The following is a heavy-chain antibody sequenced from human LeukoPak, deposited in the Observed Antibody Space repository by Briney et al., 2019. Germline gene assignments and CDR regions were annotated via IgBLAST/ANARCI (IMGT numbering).Heavy chain of an antibody. J-gene: IGHJ4*02. Sequence: VKVSCKASGYTFTSYDFNWVRQATGQRPEWMGWMSPNSGDTGYAQKFQDRVTMTRNTSISTAYMELSSLRSDDTAVYYCARGPPNWGYDYWGPGTLVTVSS. CDR1: GYTFTSYD. D-gene: IGHD7-27*01. CDR3: ARGPPNWGYDY. V-gene: IGHV1-8*01. CDR2: MSPNSGDT.